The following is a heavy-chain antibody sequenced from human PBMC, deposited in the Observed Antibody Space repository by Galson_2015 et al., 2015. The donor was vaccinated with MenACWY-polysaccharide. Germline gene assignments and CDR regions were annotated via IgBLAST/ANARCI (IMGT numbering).Heavy chain of an antibody. Sequence: SLRLSCAASGFTFSYYWMGWVRQAPGKGLEWVANIKQDGSEKYYVDSVKGRFSISRDNAKNSLYLQMNSLRADDTAVYYCARGFSYGSDYFDFWGQGTLVTVSS. CDR1: GFTFSYYW. D-gene: IGHD3-10*01. V-gene: IGHV3-7*01. CDR2: IKQDGSEK. CDR3: ARGFSYGSDYFDF. J-gene: IGHJ4*02.